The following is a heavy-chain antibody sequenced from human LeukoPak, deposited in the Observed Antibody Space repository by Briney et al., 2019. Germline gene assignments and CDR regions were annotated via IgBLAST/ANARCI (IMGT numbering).Heavy chain of an antibody. CDR2: INHSGST. CDR1: GGSFSGYY. D-gene: IGHD5-24*01. CDR3: AREGGDGYNYWYFDL. J-gene: IGHJ2*01. V-gene: IGHV4-34*01. Sequence: PSETLSLTCAVYGGSFSGYYWSWIRQPPGKGLEWIGEINHSGSTNYNPSLKSRVTISVDTSKNQFSLKLSSVTAADTAVYYCAREGGDGYNYWYFDLWGRGTLVTVSS.